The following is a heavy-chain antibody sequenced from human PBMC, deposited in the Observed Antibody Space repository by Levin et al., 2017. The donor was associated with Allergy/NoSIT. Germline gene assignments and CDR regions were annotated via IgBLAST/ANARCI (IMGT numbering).Heavy chain of an antibody. Sequence: GESLKISCAASGFTFSSYGMHWVRQAPGKGLEWVAVIWYDGSNKYYADSVKGRFTISRDNSKNTLYLQMNSLRAEDTAVYYCARGGDRLQYSSGWYRGLNWFDPWGQGTLVTVSS. CDR3: ARGGDRLQYSSGWYRGLNWFDP. CDR2: IWYDGSNK. J-gene: IGHJ5*02. CDR1: GFTFSSYG. D-gene: IGHD6-19*01. V-gene: IGHV3-33*01.